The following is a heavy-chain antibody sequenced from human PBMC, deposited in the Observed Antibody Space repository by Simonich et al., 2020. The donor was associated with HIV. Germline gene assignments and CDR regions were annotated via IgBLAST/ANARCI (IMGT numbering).Heavy chain of an antibody. CDR1: AGSFSGHY. J-gene: IGHJ4*02. D-gene: IGHD6-6*01. Sequence: QALLKQWGTGLLKPSEPLSLTCAVYAGSFSGHYWSWIRQFPGKGLEWSAELNHSGRPIYSASLKSRVTISVDPSKNQFSLKLSSVTAADTAVYYCARQSLAARLFDDWGQGTLVTVSS. CDR2: LNHSGRP. V-gene: IGHV4-34*01. CDR3: ARQSLAARLFDD.